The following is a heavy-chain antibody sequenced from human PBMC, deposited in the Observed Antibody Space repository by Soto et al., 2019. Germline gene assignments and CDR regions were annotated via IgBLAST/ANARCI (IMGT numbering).Heavy chain of an antibody. Sequence: VQLLESGGGLVQPGRSLRLSCAASGFTFSSYAMHWVRQAPGKGLEWVAVISYDGSNKYYADSVKGRFTISRDNSKNTLYLQMNSLRAEDTAVYYCARGERGVVVAAPLDYWGQGTLVTVSS. CDR1: GFTFSSYA. CDR2: ISYDGSNK. D-gene: IGHD2-15*01. J-gene: IGHJ4*02. V-gene: IGHV3-30-3*01. CDR3: ARGERGVVVAAPLDY.